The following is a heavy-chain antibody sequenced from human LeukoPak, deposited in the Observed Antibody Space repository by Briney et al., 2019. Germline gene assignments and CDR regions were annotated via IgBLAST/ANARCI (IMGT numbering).Heavy chain of an antibody. D-gene: IGHD3-22*01. V-gene: IGHV1-24*01. Sequence: ASVKVSCKVSGYTLTELSMHWVRQAPGKGLEWLGGFDPEDGETIYAQKFQGRVTMTEDTSTDTAYMELSSLRSEDTAVYYCARDGWLEDAFDIWGQGTMVTVSS. CDR1: GYTLTELS. CDR2: FDPEDGET. J-gene: IGHJ3*02. CDR3: ARDGWLEDAFDI.